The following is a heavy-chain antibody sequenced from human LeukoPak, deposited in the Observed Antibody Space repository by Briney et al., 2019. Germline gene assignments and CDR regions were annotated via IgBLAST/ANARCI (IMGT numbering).Heavy chain of an antibody. J-gene: IGHJ2*01. D-gene: IGHD2-15*01. Sequence: SETLSLTCAVSGYSINNAHYWAWIRQPPGKGLEWVGSISHSGSTYYNPSLKSRVTISADTSKSQFSLKLSSVTAADTAVYYCARRFVVVVGATSHWYFDLWGRGTLVTVSS. CDR3: ARRFVVVVGATSHWYFDL. CDR2: ISHSGST. CDR1: GYSINNAHY. V-gene: IGHV4-38-2*01.